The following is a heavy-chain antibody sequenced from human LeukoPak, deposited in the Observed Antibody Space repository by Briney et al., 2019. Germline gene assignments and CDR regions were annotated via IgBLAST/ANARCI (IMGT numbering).Heavy chain of an antibody. Sequence: GASVKVSCKASGGTFSSYAISWVRQATGQGLEWMGWMNPNSGNTGYAQKFQGRVTMTRNTSISTAYMELSSLRSEDTAVYYCARGHSEAFDIWGQGTMVTVSS. CDR3: ARGHSEAFDI. CDR1: GGTFSSYA. J-gene: IGHJ3*02. V-gene: IGHV1-8*02. CDR2: MNPNSGNT.